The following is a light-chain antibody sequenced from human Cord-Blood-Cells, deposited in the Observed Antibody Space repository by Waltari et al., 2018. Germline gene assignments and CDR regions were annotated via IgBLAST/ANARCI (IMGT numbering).Light chain of an antibody. V-gene: IGLV2-23*03. CDR2: EGS. J-gene: IGLJ1*01. Sequence: QSALTQPASVSGSPGQSITISCTGTSSDVGRYTLVSWYQQHPGKAPKLMIYEGSKRPSGVSNRFSGSKSGNTASLTISGLQAEDEADYYCCSYAGSSTFFGTGTKVTVL. CDR1: SSDVGRYTL. CDR3: CSYAGSSTF.